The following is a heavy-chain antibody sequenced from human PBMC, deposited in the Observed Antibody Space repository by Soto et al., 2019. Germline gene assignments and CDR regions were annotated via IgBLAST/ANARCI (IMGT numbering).Heavy chain of an antibody. CDR1: GYTITSYD. D-gene: IGHD2-2*01. CDR2: MNPNSGNT. CDR3: ARGGSFVVVPATGHYYMDV. J-gene: IGHJ6*03. V-gene: IGHV1-8*01. Sequence: ASVNVSCKASGYTITSYDINWVRQATGQGLEWMGWMNPNSGNTGYAQKFQGRVTMTRNTSISTAYMELSSLRSDDTAVYYCARGGSFVVVPATGHYYMDVWGKGTTVTVSS.